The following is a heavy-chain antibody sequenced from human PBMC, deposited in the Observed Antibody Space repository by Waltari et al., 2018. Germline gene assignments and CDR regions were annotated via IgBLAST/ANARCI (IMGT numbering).Heavy chain of an antibody. Sequence: QVQLVQSGAEVKKPGASVKVSCKASGYTFTSYAMHWVRQAPGQRLEWMGWINAGNGNTKYSQKFQGRVTITRNTSISTAYMELSSLRSEDTAVYYCARVRGSGYYGRSLGYWGQGTLVTVSS. V-gene: IGHV1-3*01. J-gene: IGHJ4*02. CDR3: ARVRGSGYYGRSLGY. CDR2: INAGNGNT. CDR1: GYTFTSYA. D-gene: IGHD3-22*01.